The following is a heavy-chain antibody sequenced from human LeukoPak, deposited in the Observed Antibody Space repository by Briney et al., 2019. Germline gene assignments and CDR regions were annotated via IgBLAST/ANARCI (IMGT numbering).Heavy chain of an antibody. CDR1: GFTFSTYW. CDR3: ARDKIGGSMAGSNFDY. V-gene: IGHV3-7*01. Sequence: GGSLRLSCAASGFTFSTYWMTWVRQAPGKGLEWVANIRQDGGEAYYVDSVKGRFTISRDNAKNSLYLQMNSLRAEDTAVYYCARDKIGGSMAGSNFDYWGQGTLVTVSS. D-gene: IGHD6-19*01. J-gene: IGHJ4*02. CDR2: IRQDGGEA.